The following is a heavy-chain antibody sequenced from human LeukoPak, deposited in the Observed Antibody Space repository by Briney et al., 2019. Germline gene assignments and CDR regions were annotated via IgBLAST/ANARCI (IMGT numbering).Heavy chain of an antibody. CDR3: ARVYRKDVYNFDGFDI. Sequence: SETLSLTCTVSSGSINSDGYYWSWLRQPAGKGLESLGRVYSSGSANYSPSLKSRVIISIDTSKNQFSLRLSSVTAADTAVYYCARVYRKDVYNFDGFDIWGQGTMVTVS. V-gene: IGHV4-61*02. CDR2: VYSSGSA. D-gene: IGHD5-24*01. CDR1: SGSINSDGYY. J-gene: IGHJ3*02.